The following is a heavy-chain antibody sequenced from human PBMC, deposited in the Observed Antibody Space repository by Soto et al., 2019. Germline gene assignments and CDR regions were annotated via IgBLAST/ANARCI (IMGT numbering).Heavy chain of an antibody. CDR1: GFTFSSYA. D-gene: IGHD6-19*01. CDR2: ISYDGSNK. Sequence: QVQLVESGGGVVQPGRSLRLSCAASGFTFSSYAMHWVRQAPGKGLEWVAVISYDGSNKYYADSVKGRFTISRDNSKNTLYLQMNSLRAEDTXXXXXXXXXXGSGWYYF. J-gene: IGHJ4*01. V-gene: IGHV3-30-3*01. CDR3: XXXXXGSGWYYF.